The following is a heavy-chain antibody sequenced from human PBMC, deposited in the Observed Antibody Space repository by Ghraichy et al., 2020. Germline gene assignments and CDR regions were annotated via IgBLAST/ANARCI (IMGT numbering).Heavy chain of an antibody. CDR1: GLIFSTYW. CDR3: RSGDTFDL. CDR2: INQDGREK. J-gene: IGHJ3*01. V-gene: IGHV3-7*03. D-gene: IGHD3-10*01. Sequence: GGSLRLSCTASGLIFSTYWMTWVRQAPGKGLEWVANINQDGREKYYVASVKGRFTISRDNAKNSLYLQMNGLRAEDTAVYYCRSGDTFDLWGQGTMVAVSS.